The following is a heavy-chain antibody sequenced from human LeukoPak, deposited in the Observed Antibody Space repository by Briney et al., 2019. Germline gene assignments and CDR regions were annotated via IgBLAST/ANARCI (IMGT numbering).Heavy chain of an antibody. Sequence: GGSLRLSCAASGFTVSNNYMNWVRQAPGKGLEWVALIYSGGSTHYADSVKGRFTISRDDSKNTLYLQMNSLRVEDTAVYYCAKGRVADYWGQGTLVTVSS. CDR2: IYSGGST. V-gene: IGHV3-53*01. CDR3: AKGRVADY. J-gene: IGHJ4*02. D-gene: IGHD3-3*01. CDR1: GFTVSNNY.